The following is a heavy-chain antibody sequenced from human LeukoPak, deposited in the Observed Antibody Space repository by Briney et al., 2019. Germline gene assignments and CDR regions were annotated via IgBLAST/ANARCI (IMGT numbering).Heavy chain of an antibody. V-gene: IGHV4-34*01. CDR3: APRGYYYDSSGPN. D-gene: IGHD3-22*01. CDR1: GGSFSGYY. CDR2: INHSGST. Sequence: SETQSLTCAVYGGSFSGYYWSWIRQPPGKGLEWIGEINHSGSTNYNPSLKSRVTISVDTSKNQFSLKLSSVTAADTAVYYCAPRGYYYDSSGPNWGQGTLVTVSS. J-gene: IGHJ4*02.